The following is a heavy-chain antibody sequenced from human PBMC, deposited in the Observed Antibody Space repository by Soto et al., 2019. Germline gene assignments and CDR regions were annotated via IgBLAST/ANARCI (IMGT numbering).Heavy chain of an antibody. CDR1: GGTFSSYA. J-gene: IGHJ6*02. CDR2: INPNSGGT. D-gene: IGHD3-3*01. CDR3: ARAPGGGYYSYYYYGMDV. Sequence: ASVKVSCKASGGTFSSYAISWVRQAPGQGLEWMGWINPNSGGTNYAQKFQGWVTMTRDTSISTAYMELSRLRSDDTAVYYCARAPGGGYYSYYYYGMDVWSQGTTVTVSS. V-gene: IGHV1-2*04.